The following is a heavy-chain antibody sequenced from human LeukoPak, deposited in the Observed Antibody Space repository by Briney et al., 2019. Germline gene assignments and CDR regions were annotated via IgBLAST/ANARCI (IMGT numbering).Heavy chain of an antibody. CDR1: GFTFSSYT. CDR2: ISSSSTYI. D-gene: IGHD3-10*01. Sequence: PGGSLRLSCAASGFTFSSYTMNWVRQAPGKGLEWVSSISSSSTYINYADSVKGRFTISRDNAKNSLYLQMNSLRAEDTAVYYCARDRSPGNFVYWGQGTLVTVSS. CDR3: ARDRSPGNFVY. J-gene: IGHJ4*02. V-gene: IGHV3-21*01.